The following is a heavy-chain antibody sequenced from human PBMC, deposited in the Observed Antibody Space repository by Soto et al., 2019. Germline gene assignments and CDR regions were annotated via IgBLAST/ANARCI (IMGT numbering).Heavy chain of an antibody. CDR1: GGSVSSGDYY. CDR3: ARGGSISWFINPRFVDY. V-gene: IGHV4-30-4*01. CDR2: IRHSGST. D-gene: IGHD6-13*01. Sequence: PSETLSLTCTVSGGSVSSGDYYWSWIRQPPGKGLEWIGYIRHSGSTNYSPSLKSRVTISVDTSTDQFSLGLSSVTAADTAVYYCARGGSISWFINPRFVDYWGQGTVVTVS. J-gene: IGHJ4*02.